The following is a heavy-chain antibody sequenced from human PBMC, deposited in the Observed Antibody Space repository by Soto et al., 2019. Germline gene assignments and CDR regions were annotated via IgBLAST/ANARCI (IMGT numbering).Heavy chain of an antibody. V-gene: IGHV3-30*04. CDR2: ISYDGTYK. CDR1: GFTFNNFA. J-gene: IGHJ4*02. D-gene: IGHD1-1*01. CDR3: AKDYWNPRYFDN. Sequence: QVQLVESGGGVVQPGRSLRLSCAASGFTFNNFAMHWVRQAPGKGLEWVAFISYDGTYKYYADSVRGRFTISRDNSQNTLYLQMLSLRADDTAIYYCAKDYWNPRYFDNWGQGTLVTVSS.